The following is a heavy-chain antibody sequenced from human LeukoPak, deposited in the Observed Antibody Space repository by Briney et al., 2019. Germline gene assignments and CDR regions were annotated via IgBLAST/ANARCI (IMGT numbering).Heavy chain of an antibody. CDR2: IRSTANGYAT. V-gene: IGHV3-73*01. J-gene: IGHJ4*02. CDR1: GFTFSSYG. Sequence: GGSLRLSCAASGFTFSSYGMHWVRQASGKGLEWVGRIRSTANGYATAYAASVKGRFTISRDDSKNTAYLQMGSLKTEDTAVYYCTGNYYGSGSYADFDYWGQGTLVTVSS. CDR3: TGNYYGSGSYADFDY. D-gene: IGHD3-10*01.